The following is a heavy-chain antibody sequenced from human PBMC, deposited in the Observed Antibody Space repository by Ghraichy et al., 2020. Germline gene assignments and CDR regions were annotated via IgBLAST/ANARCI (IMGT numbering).Heavy chain of an antibody. CDR2: IKQDGSEK. V-gene: IGHV3-7*01. CDR1: GFTFSSYW. J-gene: IGHJ6*02. Sequence: GESLNISCAASGFTFSSYWLSWVRQAPGKGLEWVANIKQDGSEKYYVDSVKGRFTISRDNAKNSLYLQMNSLRAEDTAVYYCARDMTPMDVWGQGTTVTVSS. D-gene: IGHD3-16*01. CDR3: ARDMTPMDV.